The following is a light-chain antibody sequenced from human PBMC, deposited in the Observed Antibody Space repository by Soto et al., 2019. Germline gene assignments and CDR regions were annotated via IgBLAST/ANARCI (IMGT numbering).Light chain of an antibody. Sequence: QSVLTQPPSASGSPGQSVAISCTGTSSDVGGYNYVSWYQQHPGKAPKLMIYEVNKRPSGVPDRFSGSKSGNTASLTVSGLQAEDEADYYCLSYAGTNARLRVFGTGTKVTVL. CDR1: SSDVGGYNY. CDR2: EVN. CDR3: LSYAGTNARLRV. J-gene: IGLJ1*01. V-gene: IGLV2-8*01.